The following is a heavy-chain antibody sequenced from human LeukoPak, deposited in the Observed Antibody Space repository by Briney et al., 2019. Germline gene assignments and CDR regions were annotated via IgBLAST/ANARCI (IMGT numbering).Heavy chain of an antibody. CDR1: GFTFSSYE. J-gene: IGHJ4*02. CDR3: ARDRGGSYSAIDY. CDR2: ISSSGSTI. V-gene: IGHV3-48*03. D-gene: IGHD1-26*01. Sequence: GGSLRLSCAASGFTFSSYEMSWVRQAPGKGLEWVSYISSSGSTIYYADSLKGRFTISRDNAKNSLYLQVNSLRAEDTAVYYCARDRGGSYSAIDYWGQGTLVTVSS.